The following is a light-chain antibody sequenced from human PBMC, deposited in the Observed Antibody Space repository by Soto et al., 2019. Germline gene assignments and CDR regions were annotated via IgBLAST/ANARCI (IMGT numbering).Light chain of an antibody. V-gene: IGKV3-15*01. CDR3: QQYNNWPLT. CDR1: HRVSSD. Sequence: EIVMTQSPATLSVSPGERATLSCRASHRVSSDLAWYQQKPGQAPRLLIYATSTRATGIPARFSGSGSGTEFTLTISSLQSEDFAVYYCQQYNNWPLTFGGGTKVDIK. CDR2: ATS. J-gene: IGKJ4*01.